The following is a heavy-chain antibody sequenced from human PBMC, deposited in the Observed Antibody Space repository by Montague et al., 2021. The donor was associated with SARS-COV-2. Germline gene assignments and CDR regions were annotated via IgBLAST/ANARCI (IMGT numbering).Heavy chain of an antibody. Sequence: SETLSLTCTVSGGSISSYYWSWIRQPPGKGLEWIGYIYYSGSTNYNPSLKSRVTISVDTSKKQFSLKLSSVTAADTAVYYCARDLVAGGMDVWGQGTTVTVSS. CDR2: IYYSGST. CDR3: ARDLVAGGMDV. J-gene: IGHJ6*02. V-gene: IGHV4-59*01. CDR1: GGSISSYY. D-gene: IGHD2-8*02.